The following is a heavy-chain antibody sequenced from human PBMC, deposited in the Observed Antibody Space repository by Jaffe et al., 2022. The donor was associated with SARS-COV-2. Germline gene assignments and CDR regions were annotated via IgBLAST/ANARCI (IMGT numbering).Heavy chain of an antibody. J-gene: IGHJ6*02. CDR3: AMAPDWELRDYYYGMDV. V-gene: IGHV3-23*01. Sequence: EVQLLESGGGLVQPGGSLRLSCAASGFTFSSYAMSWVRQAPGKGLEWVSAISGSGGSTYYADSVKGRFTISRDNSKNTLYLQMNSLRAEDTAVYYCAMAPDWELRDYYYGMDVWGQGTTVTVSS. D-gene: IGHD1-26*01. CDR1: GFTFSSYA. CDR2: ISGSGGST.